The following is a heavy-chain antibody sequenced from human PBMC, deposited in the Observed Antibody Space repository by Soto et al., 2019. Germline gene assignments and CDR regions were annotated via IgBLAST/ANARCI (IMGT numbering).Heavy chain of an antibody. CDR1: GGSISSYY. D-gene: IGHD5-12*01. V-gene: IGHV4-59*01. Sequence: QVQLQESGPGLVKPSETLSLTCTVSGGSISSYYWSWIRQPPGKGLEWIGYIYYSGSTNYNPSLKSGVTISVDTSKNQFSLKLSSVTAADTAVYYCARGSRATDYYYYYYMDVWGKGTTVTVSS. CDR2: IYYSGST. CDR3: ARGSRATDYYYYYYMDV. J-gene: IGHJ6*03.